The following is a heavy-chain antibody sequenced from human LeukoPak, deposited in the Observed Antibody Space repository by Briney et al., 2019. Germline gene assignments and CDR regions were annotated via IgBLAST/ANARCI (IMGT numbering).Heavy chain of an antibody. J-gene: IGHJ4*02. Sequence: SETLSLTCTVSGGSISSGSYYWSWIRQPVGKGLEWIGRIYTSGSTNYNPSLKSRVTISVDTSKNQFSLKLSSVTAADTAVYYCAREVRYYYDSSGYQDFDYWGQGTLVTVSS. V-gene: IGHV4-61*02. CDR3: AREVRYYYDSSGYQDFDY. D-gene: IGHD3-22*01. CDR1: GGSISSGSYY. CDR2: IYTSGST.